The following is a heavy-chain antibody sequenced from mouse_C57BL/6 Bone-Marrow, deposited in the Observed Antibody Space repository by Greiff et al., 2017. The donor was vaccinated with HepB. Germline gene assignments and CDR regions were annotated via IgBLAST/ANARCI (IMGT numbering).Heavy chain of an antibody. V-gene: IGHV3-6*01. CDR3: ARERSYGSLYFDY. J-gene: IGHJ2*01. Sequence: EVKLQESGPGLVKPSQSLSLTCSVTGYSITSGYYWNWIRQFPGNKLEWMGYISYDGSNNYNPSLKNRISITRDTSKNQFFLKLNSVTTEDTATYYCARERSYGSLYFDYWGQGTTLTVSS. CDR2: ISYDGSN. D-gene: IGHD1-1*01. CDR1: GYSITSGYY.